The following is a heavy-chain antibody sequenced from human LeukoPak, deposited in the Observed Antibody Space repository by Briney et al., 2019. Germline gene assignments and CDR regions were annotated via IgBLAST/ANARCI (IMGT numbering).Heavy chain of an antibody. CDR2: ISYDGSNK. Sequence: PGGSLRLSCAASGFTFSSYGMHWVRQAPGKGLEWVAVISYDGSNKYNADSVKGRFTISRDNSKNTLYLQMNSLRAEDTAVYYCAKVDILTGAPSVYWYYGMDVWGKGTTVTVSS. CDR3: AKVDILTGAPSVYWYYGMDV. CDR1: GFTFSSYG. D-gene: IGHD3-9*01. J-gene: IGHJ6*04. V-gene: IGHV3-30*18.